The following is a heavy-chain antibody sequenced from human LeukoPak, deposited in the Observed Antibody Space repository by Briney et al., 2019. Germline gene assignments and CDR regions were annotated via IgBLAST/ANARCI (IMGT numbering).Heavy chain of an antibody. D-gene: IGHD2-15*01. CDR2: AKPDGSAE. Sequence: PGGSLRLSCAASGFTFRNYWMGWVRQAPGKGLEWVANAKPDGSAEYYADSVRGRFTTSRDNANNFLYLQMNSLRAEDTAVYYCARDGGFDYWGQGTLVTVSS. CDR3: ARDGGFDY. J-gene: IGHJ4*02. V-gene: IGHV3-7*01. CDR1: GFTFRNYW.